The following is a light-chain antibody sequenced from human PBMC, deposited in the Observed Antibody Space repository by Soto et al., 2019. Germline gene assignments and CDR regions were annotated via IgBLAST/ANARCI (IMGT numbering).Light chain of an antibody. CDR2: KAS. Sequence: DIQMTQSPSTLSASVGDRVTITCRASQSISSWLAWYQQKSGKAPKLLIYKASSLESGVPSKFSGSGSGTEFTLTISGLQADDFATYSCQQYKPFPWTFGQGTKVEIK. J-gene: IGKJ1*01. CDR3: QQYKPFPWT. CDR1: QSISSW. V-gene: IGKV1-5*03.